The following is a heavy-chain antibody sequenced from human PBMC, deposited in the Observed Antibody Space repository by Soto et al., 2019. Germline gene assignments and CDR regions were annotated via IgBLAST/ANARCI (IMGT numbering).Heavy chain of an antibody. CDR1: GGTFSSYA. D-gene: IGHD6-19*01. CDR3: ATEGIEVAGSGDGMDV. V-gene: IGHV1-69*13. J-gene: IGHJ6*02. CDR2: IIPIFGTA. Sequence: SVKVSCKASGGTFSSYAINWVRQAPGQGLEWMGGIIPIFGTANYAQKFQGRVTITADESTSTAYMELSSLRSEDTAVYYCATEGIEVAGSGDGMDVWGQGTTVTVSS.